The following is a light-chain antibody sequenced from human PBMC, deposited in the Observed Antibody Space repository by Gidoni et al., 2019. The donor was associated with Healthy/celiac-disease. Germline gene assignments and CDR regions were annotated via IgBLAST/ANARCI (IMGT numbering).Light chain of an antibody. J-gene: IGKJ1*01. Sequence: AIRITQSPSSLSASTGDRVTITCRASQGISSYLAWYQQKPGKAPKLLIYAASTLQSGVPSRFSGSGSGTDFTLTISCLQSEDFATYYCQQYYSYPWTLGQGNKVEIK. CDR1: QGISSY. CDR3: QQYYSYPWT. CDR2: AAS. V-gene: IGKV1-8*01.